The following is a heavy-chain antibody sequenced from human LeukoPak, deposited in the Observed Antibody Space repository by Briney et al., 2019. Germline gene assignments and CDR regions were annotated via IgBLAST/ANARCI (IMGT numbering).Heavy chain of an antibody. V-gene: IGHV4-59*01. CDR2: IYYSGST. Sequence: PSETLSLTCTVSGGSISSYYWSWIRQPPGKGLEWIGYIYYSGSTNYNPSLESRVTISVDTSKNRFSLKLSSVTVADTAVYYCARFVEMATIRDWGQGTLVTVSS. D-gene: IGHD5-24*01. J-gene: IGHJ4*02. CDR3: ARFVEMATIRD. CDR1: GGSISSYY.